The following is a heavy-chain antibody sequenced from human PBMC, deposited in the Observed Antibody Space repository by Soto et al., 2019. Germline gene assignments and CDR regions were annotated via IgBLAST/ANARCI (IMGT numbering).Heavy chain of an antibody. J-gene: IGHJ6*02. CDR3: VRYGSSTSCYHYYGIDV. Sequence: QVQRQESGPVLVKPSGPLSRTFAVSGGSISSSNWWSWVSQPPGKGLEWIGEIDHSGSTNYNPSLKSRGTISVDKSKHQFSLKLSSVTAADTAVYYCVRYGSSTSCYHYYGIDVWGPGNTVTGSS. CDR2: IDHSGST. CDR1: GGSISSSNW. V-gene: IGHV4-4*02. D-gene: IGHD2-2*01.